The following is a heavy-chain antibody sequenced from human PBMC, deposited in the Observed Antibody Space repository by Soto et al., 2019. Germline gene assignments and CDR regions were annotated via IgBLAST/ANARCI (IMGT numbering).Heavy chain of an antibody. J-gene: IGHJ4*02. D-gene: IGHD2-15*01. CDR1: GVSISTYY. Sequence: SETLSLTCTVSGVSISTYYWSWIRQSPGKGLEWIGYIYYRGYTNYNPSLKSRVTMSVDTSKNQFSLKLNSVTAADTAVYYCARSSVVLDFDYWGQGTLVTSPQ. CDR2: IYYRGYT. CDR3: ARSSVVLDFDY. V-gene: IGHV4-59*01.